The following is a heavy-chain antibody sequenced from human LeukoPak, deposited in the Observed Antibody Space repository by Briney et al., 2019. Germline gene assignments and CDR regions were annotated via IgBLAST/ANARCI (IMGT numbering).Heavy chain of an antibody. J-gene: IGHJ4*02. CDR2: IHYTGST. V-gene: IGHV4-59*01. CDR3: ARGYYDSRSHYLVAFDL. D-gene: IGHD3-10*01. CDR1: GGSLSPNY. Sequence: PSETVSLTCRLSGGSLSPNYWNWVRQTPGKGLEWFGYIHYTGSTSYNPSLKTRITISVDTSENQVSLTVKSVTAADTAVYYCARGYYDSRSHYLVAFDLWGQGVLVTVSS.